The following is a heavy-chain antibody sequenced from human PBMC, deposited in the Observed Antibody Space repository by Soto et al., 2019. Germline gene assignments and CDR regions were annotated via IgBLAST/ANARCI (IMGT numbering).Heavy chain of an antibody. V-gene: IGHV3-30-3*01. CDR3: ARVAIVLMVYAAFDY. CDR1: GFIFSSYA. Sequence: QVQLVESGGGVVQTGRSLRLSCAASGFIFSSYAMHWVRQAPGKGLEWVAVISYDGSNEYYADSVKGRFTISRDNSKSTLYLQMNSLRAEDTAVYYCARVAIVLMVYAAFDYWGQGTLVTVSS. J-gene: IGHJ4*02. D-gene: IGHD2-8*01. CDR2: ISYDGSNE.